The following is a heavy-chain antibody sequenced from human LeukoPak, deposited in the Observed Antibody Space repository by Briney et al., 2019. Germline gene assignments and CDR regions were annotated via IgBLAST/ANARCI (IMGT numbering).Heavy chain of an antibody. Sequence: ASVKVSCKASGYTFTSYYMHWVRQAPGQGLEWMGIINPSGGSTSYAQKFQGRVTMTRDTSTSTAYMELSSLRSEDTAVYYCARGRGKYQLAQRQPNWFDPWGQGTLVTVSS. CDR2: INPSGGST. V-gene: IGHV1-46*01. CDR3: ARGRGKYQLAQRQPNWFDP. D-gene: IGHD2-2*01. CDR1: GYTFTSYY. J-gene: IGHJ5*02.